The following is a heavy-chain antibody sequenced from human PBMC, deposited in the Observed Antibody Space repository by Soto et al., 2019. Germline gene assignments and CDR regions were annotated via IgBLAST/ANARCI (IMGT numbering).Heavy chain of an antibody. CDR2: IYYSGST. Sequence: SEPQSLTYTVSGGYISSSSYYWGWIRQPPGKGLEWIGSIYYSGSTYYNPSLKSRVTISVDTSKNQFSLKLGSVTAADTAVYYCVRRAGGAAGLLGWFDPWGQGTLVTVSS. CDR3: VRRAGGAAGLLGWFDP. CDR1: GGYISSSSYY. V-gene: IGHV4-39*01. J-gene: IGHJ5*02. D-gene: IGHD6-13*01.